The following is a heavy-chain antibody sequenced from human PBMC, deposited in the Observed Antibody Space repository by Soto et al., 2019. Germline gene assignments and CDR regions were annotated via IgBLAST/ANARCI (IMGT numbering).Heavy chain of an antibody. D-gene: IGHD2-2*01. CDR1: GYSFTSYW. J-gene: IGHJ6*02. CDR3: AVHSLIVVVPAAIDNDYYYYGMDV. CDR2: IYPGDSDT. V-gene: IGHV5-51*01. Sequence: GASLKISCKGSGYSFTSYWIGWVRQMPGKGLEWMWIIYPGDSDTRYSPSFQGQVTISADKSISTAYLQWRSLKASDTAMYYCAVHSLIVVVPAAIDNDYYYYGMDVWGQGTTVTVSS.